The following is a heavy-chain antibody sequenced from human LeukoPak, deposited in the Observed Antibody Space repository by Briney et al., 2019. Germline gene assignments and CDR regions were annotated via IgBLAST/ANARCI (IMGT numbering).Heavy chain of an antibody. CDR2: IKQDGSEK. D-gene: IGHD2-8*01. CDR1: GSTFSSYW. J-gene: IGHJ6*02. CDR3: ARVNGDTVYGMDV. Sequence: PGGSLRLSCAASGSTFSSYWMSWVRQAPGKGLEWVANIKQDGSEKYYVDSVKGRFTISRDNAKNSLYLQMNSLRAEDTAVYYCARVNGDTVYGMDVWGQGTTVTVSS. V-gene: IGHV3-7*01.